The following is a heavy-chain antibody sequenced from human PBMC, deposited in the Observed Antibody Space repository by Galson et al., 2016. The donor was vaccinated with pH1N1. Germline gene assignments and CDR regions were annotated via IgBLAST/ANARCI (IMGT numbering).Heavy chain of an antibody. CDR2: ISPGSTKT. V-gene: IGHV1-3*01. D-gene: IGHD1-26*01. CDR1: GYTFTRYG. Sequence: SVKVSCKASGYTFTRYGMHWVRQAPGQSLEWMGWISPGSTKTKYSQKFQGRVTVTRDSSATTAYMELSSLTFEDTAVYYCARDLRGGTYAADYWGQGTQVTVS. CDR3: ARDLRGGTYAADY. J-gene: IGHJ4*02.